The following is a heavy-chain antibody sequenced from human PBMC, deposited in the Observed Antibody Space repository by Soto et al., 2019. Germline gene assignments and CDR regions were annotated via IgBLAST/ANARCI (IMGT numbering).Heavy chain of an antibody. Sequence: SETLSLTCTVSGGSISGYYWSWIRQPPGKRLEWIGYIYYTGSTNYNPSLRSRVTISVDTSKNQFSLKLSSVTAADTAVYYCARWSGYDFAWFDPWGQGTLVTVSS. J-gene: IGHJ5*02. CDR3: ARWSGYDFAWFDP. D-gene: IGHD5-12*01. CDR2: IYYTGST. CDR1: GGSISGYY. V-gene: IGHV4-59*01.